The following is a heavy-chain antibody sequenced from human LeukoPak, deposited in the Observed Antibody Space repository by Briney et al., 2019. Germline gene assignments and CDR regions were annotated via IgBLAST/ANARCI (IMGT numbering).Heavy chain of an antibody. J-gene: IGHJ1*01. Sequence: PSETLSLTCAVYGGSFSGYYWSWIRQPPGKGLEWIGEINHSGSTNYNPSLKSRVTISVDTSENQFSLKLSSVTAADTAVYYCARDDTDGEEYFQHWGQGTLVTVSS. CDR1: GGSFSGYY. CDR2: INHSGST. D-gene: IGHD3-10*01. CDR3: ARDDTDGEEYFQH. V-gene: IGHV4-34*01.